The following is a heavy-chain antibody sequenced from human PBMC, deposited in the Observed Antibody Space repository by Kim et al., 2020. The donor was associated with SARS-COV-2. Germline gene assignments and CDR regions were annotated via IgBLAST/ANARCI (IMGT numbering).Heavy chain of an antibody. Sequence: YSQKFPGSITLTRDTSASTAYLELSSLRSEDTAVYYCARDHSSGRGPLGYWGQGTLVTVSS. V-gene: IGHV1-3*01. CDR3: ARDHSSGRGPLGY. D-gene: IGHD6-19*01. J-gene: IGHJ4*02.